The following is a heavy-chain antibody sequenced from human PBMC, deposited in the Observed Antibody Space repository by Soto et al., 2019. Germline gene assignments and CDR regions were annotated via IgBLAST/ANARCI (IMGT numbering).Heavy chain of an antibody. Sequence: SETLSLTCAVYGGSFSGYYWSWIRQPPGKGLEWIGEINHSGSTNYNPSLKSRVTISVDTSKNQFSLNLSSVTAADTAVYYCARERSPIWGQGTMVTVS. CDR3: ARERSPI. V-gene: IGHV4-34*01. CDR2: INHSGST. J-gene: IGHJ3*02. D-gene: IGHD6-13*01. CDR1: GGSFSGYY.